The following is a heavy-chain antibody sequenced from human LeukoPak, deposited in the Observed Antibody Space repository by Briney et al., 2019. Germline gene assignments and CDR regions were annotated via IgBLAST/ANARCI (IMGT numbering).Heavy chain of an antibody. D-gene: IGHD2-2*01. CDR3: ARKELLGYCSSTSCPGLFDY. V-gene: IGHV3-7*03. CDR2: IKQDGSEK. J-gene: IGHJ4*02. Sequence: PGGSLRLSCAASGFTFSSYWMSWVRQAPGKGLEWVANIKQDGSEKYYVDSVKGRFTISRDNSKNTLYLQMNSLRAEDTAVYYCARKELLGYCSSTSCPGLFDYWGQGTLVTVSS. CDR1: GFTFSSYW.